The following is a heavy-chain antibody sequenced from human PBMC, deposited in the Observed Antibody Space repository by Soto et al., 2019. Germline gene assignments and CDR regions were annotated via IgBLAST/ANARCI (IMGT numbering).Heavy chain of an antibody. V-gene: IGHV3-15*07. Sequence: EVQLVASGGGLVKPGGSLRLSCAASSFTFNNAWINWFRQAPGKGLEWVGHIKTKIEGGTTDYATPVKGRFTISKDDSTTTVYLKMNSLKTEDTAVYFCTTGYGSTWYSWGQGTLVTVSS. CDR2: IKTKIEGGTT. CDR3: TTGYGSTWYS. J-gene: IGHJ5*02. CDR1: SFTFNNAW. D-gene: IGHD6-13*01.